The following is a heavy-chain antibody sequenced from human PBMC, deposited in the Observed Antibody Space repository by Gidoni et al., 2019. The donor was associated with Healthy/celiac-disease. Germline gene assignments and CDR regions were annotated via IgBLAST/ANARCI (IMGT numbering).Heavy chain of an antibody. CDR2: IYTSGST. CDR1: GGSISSGSYY. CDR3: AREPSYHYYDSRGIDY. J-gene: IGHJ4*02. Sequence: QVQLQESGPGLVKPSQTLSLPCPVSGGSISSGSYYWSWIRQPAGKGLEWIGRIYTSGSTNYNPSLKSRVTISVDTSKNQFSLKLSSVTAADTAVYYCAREPSYHYYDSRGIDYWGQGTLVTVSS. V-gene: IGHV4-61*02. D-gene: IGHD3-22*01.